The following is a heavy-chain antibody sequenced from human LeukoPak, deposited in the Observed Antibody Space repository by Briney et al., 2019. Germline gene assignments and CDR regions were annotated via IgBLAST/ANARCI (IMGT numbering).Heavy chain of an antibody. V-gene: IGHV4-59*12. CDR3: AREGDNYGNGFDL. CDR1: GGSITSYY. CDR2: IYHSGST. J-gene: IGHJ5*02. D-gene: IGHD5-18*01. Sequence: SETLSPTCTVSGGSITSYYWSWIRHPPGGGLEWIGYIYHSGSTNYNPSLKSRVTISLDTSKNQFSLKLRSVTAADTAVYYCAREGDNYGNGFDLWGQGTLVTVSS.